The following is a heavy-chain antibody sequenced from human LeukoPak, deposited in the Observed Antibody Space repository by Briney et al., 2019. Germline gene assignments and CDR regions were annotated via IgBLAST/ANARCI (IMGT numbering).Heavy chain of an antibody. V-gene: IGHV4-34*01. CDR2: INHSGST. Sequence: SETLSLTCAVYGGSFSGYYWSWIRQPPGKGLEWIGEINHSGSTNYNPSLKSRVTISVDTSKNQFSLKLSSVTAADTAVYYCARARGYHDYWGQGTLVTVSS. CDR3: ARARGYHDY. CDR1: GGSFSGYY. J-gene: IGHJ4*02. D-gene: IGHD6-13*01.